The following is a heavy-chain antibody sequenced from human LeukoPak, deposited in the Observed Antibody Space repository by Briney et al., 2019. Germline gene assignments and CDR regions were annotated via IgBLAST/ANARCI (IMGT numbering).Heavy chain of an antibody. D-gene: IGHD3-3*01. CDR2: INTDGNST. CDR1: GFTFTRYW. CDR3: ARSAYDFWSGYAY. V-gene: IGHV3-74*01. Sequence: GGSLRLSCAASGFTFTRYWMHWVRQAPGKGLVWVSRINTDGNSTAYADSVKGRFTISRDNAKNTVYLQMNSLRAEDTAVYYCARSAYDFWSGYAYWGQGTLVTVSS. J-gene: IGHJ4*02.